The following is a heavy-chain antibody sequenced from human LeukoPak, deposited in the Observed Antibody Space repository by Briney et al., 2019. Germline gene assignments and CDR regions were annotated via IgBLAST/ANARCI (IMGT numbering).Heavy chain of an antibody. CDR1: GGTFSSYA. Sequence: SVKVSCKASGGTFSSYAISWVRQAPGQGLEWMGGIIPIFGTANYAQKFQGRVTITADESTSTAYMELSSLRSEDTAVYYWARVLRLAVEVFDYWGQGTLVTVSS. CDR2: IIPIFGTA. CDR3: ARVLRLAVEVFDY. J-gene: IGHJ4*02. D-gene: IGHD6-19*01. V-gene: IGHV1-69*13.